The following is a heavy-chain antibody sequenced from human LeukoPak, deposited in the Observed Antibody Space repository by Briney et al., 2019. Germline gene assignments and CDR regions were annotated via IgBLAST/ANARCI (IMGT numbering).Heavy chain of an antibody. CDR3: AKDVGGSRCDY. Sequence: GGSLRLSCAASGFTFSSYAMSWVRQAPGKGLEWVSGITGVGGSTYYADSVKGRFTISRDNSKNTLYLQMNSLRAEDTAVYYCAKDVGGSRCDYWGQGTLVTVSS. J-gene: IGHJ4*02. D-gene: IGHD1-26*01. CDR2: ITGVGGST. CDR1: GFTFSSYA. V-gene: IGHV3-23*01.